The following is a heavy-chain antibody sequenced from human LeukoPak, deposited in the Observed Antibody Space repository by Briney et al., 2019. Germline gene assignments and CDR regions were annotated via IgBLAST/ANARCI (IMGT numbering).Heavy chain of an antibody. Sequence: GGSLRLSCAASGFIFSRFEVKWVRQDQGKGLEWVSSITSSDNIHYADAVKGRFTSSRANAKNSVYLQMSSLRAEDTAVYYRARDRGSAAAGTWYYAMDVWGQGTTVTVSS. V-gene: IGHV3-48*03. J-gene: IGHJ6*02. CDR2: ITSSDNI. D-gene: IGHD6-13*01. CDR1: GFIFSRFE. CDR3: ARDRGSAAAGTWYYAMDV.